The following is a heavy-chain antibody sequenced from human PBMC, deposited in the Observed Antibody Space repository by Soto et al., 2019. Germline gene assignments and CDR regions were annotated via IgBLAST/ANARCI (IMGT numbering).Heavy chain of an antibody. D-gene: IGHD2-21*01. V-gene: IGHV3-49*04. Sequence: RRLSCTASGFTFGDYAISWVRQAPGKGLEWVGFIRSKGSGGTSEYAASVKGRFTFSRDDSKSIAYLQMNSLKIEDTAVYYCTRDQHITPWGQGTMVTVSS. CDR3: TRDQHITP. CDR1: GFTFGDYA. J-gene: IGHJ3*01. CDR2: IRSKGSGGTS.